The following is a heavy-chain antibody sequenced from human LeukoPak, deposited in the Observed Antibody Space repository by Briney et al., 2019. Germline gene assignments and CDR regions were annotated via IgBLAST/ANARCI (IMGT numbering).Heavy chain of an antibody. Sequence: GGSLRLSCAASGFTFTTYVMHWARQAPGKGLGWVAAISHTGSIETYADSVKGRFTISRDNSKNTVYLQMNSLKTEDTAVYYCARDRAVALPTYYYYMDVWGKGTTVTVSS. V-gene: IGHV3-30*04. CDR3: ARDRAVALPTYYYYMDV. D-gene: IGHD2-15*01. CDR1: GFTFTTYV. J-gene: IGHJ6*03. CDR2: ISHTGSIE.